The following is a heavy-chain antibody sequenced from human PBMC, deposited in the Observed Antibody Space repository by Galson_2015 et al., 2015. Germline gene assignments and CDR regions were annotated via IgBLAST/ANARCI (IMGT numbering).Heavy chain of an antibody. V-gene: IGHV4-34*01. D-gene: IGHD2-21*01. CDR2: INHSGST. Sequence: ETLSLTCAVYGGSFSGYHWSWIRQPPGKGLEWIGEINHSGSTNYNPSLKSRVTISVDTSKNQFSLKLSSVTAADTAVYYCARGLGDTHAFDIWGQGTMVTVSS. CDR3: ARGLGDTHAFDI. J-gene: IGHJ3*02. CDR1: GGSFSGYH.